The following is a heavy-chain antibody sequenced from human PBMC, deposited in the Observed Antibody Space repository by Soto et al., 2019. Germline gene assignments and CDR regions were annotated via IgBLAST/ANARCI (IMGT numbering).Heavy chain of an antibody. D-gene: IGHD4-4*01. Sequence: PSQTLSLTCAISGDSVSSNSAAWNWIRQSPSRGLEWLGRTYYRSKWYNDYAVSVKSRITINPDTSKNQFSPQLNSVTPEDTAVYXCARGPPRNYYFDYWGQGTLVTVSS. CDR1: GDSVSSNSAA. CDR3: ARGPPRNYYFDY. V-gene: IGHV6-1*01. J-gene: IGHJ4*02. CDR2: TYYRSKWYN.